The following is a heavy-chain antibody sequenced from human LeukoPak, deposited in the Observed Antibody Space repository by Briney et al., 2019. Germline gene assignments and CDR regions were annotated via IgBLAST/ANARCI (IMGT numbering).Heavy chain of an antibody. Sequence: GGSLILSCAASEFTFSSYTMHWVRQAPGKGLEWVALISYDGSNKYYADSVKGRFTISRDNSKNPLYLQMNSLRAEDTAMYYCAREPSRSANFDYWGQGTLV. CDR2: ISYDGSNK. CDR3: AREPSRSANFDY. CDR1: EFTFSSYT. V-gene: IGHV3-30-3*01. J-gene: IGHJ4*02. D-gene: IGHD2-15*01.